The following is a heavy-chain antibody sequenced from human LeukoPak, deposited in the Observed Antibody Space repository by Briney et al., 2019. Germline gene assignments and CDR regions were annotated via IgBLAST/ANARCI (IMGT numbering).Heavy chain of an antibody. Sequence: PSQTLSLTCTVSGGSISSGSYYWSWIRQPAGKGLEWIGRIYTSGSTNYNPSLKSRVTISVDTSKNQFSLKLSSVTAADTAVYYCASSDFYDSSGYYYGSEIWDYWGQGTLVTVSS. CDR1: GGSISSGSYY. J-gene: IGHJ4*02. CDR2: IYTSGST. D-gene: IGHD3-22*01. V-gene: IGHV4-61*02. CDR3: ASSDFYDSSGYYYGSEIWDY.